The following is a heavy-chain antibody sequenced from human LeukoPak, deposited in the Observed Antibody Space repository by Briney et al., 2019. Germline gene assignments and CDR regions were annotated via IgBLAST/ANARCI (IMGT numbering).Heavy chain of an antibody. D-gene: IGHD1-1*01. CDR3: ARLRLGKINWFDP. V-gene: IGHV4-61*08. CDR1: GGSISSGGFY. J-gene: IGHJ5*02. Sequence: SETLSLTCSVSGGSISSGGFYWTWIRQLPGKGLEWIGYIYSSGNTNYNPSLKSRVTISVDTSKNQFSLKLSSVTAADTAVYYCARLRLGKINWFDPWGQGTLVTVSS. CDR2: IYSSGNT.